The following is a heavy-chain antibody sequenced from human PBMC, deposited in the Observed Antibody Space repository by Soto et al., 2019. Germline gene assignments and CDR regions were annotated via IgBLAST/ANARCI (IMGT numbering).Heavy chain of an antibody. CDR3: AKDLDSSAYYVDFQY. CDR2: ISGSGGDT. Sequence: GGSLRLSCAASGFTFSSYAMSWVRQAPGKGLEWVSGISGSGGDTYYADSVKGRFTISRDNSKNTLYLQMNSRRAEDTAVYYCAKDLDSSAYYVDFQYWGQGTLVTVSS. CDR1: GFTFSSYA. V-gene: IGHV3-23*01. J-gene: IGHJ1*01. D-gene: IGHD3-22*01.